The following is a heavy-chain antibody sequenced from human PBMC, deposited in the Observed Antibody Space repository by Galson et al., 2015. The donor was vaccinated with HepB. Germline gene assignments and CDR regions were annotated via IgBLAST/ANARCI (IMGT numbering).Heavy chain of an antibody. V-gene: IGHV4-59*01. J-gene: IGHJ5*02. Sequence: SETLSLTCTVSGGSINSYYWSWIRQPPGKGLEWIGHIFYSGSTNYNPSLKSRVTISVDTSKNQFSLKLRSVTAADTAVYFCARAPYSNSGGDWFDPWGQGTLVTVSS. CDR1: GGSINSYY. CDR2: IFYSGST. D-gene: IGHD6-6*01. CDR3: ARAPYSNSGGDWFDP.